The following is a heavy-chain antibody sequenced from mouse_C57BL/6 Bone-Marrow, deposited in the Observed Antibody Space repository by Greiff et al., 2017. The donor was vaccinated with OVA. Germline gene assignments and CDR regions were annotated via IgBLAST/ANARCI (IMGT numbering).Heavy chain of an antibody. CDR2: IYPRSGNT. D-gene: IGHD2-2*01. CDR3: ARWGYGYDGDYFDY. V-gene: IGHV1-81*01. Sequence: QVQLQQSGAELARPGASVKLSCKASGYTFTSYGISWVKQRTGQGLEWIGEIYPRSGNTYYNEKFKGKATLTADKSSSTAYMELRSLTSEDSAVYVCARWGYGYDGDYFDYWGQGTTLTVSS. J-gene: IGHJ2*01. CDR1: GYTFTSYG.